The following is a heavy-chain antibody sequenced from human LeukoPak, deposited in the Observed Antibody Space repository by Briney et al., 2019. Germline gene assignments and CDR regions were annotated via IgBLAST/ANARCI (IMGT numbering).Heavy chain of an antibody. CDR2: IYSGGTT. Sequence: GGSLRLSCAASAFTVSTNYMNWVRQAPGKGLEWASAIYSGGTTYYADSVKGRFTISRDTSKNTLYLQMNSLRAEDTAVYYCARDKFRGYFDYWGQGTLVTVSS. CDR3: ARDKFRGYFDY. CDR1: AFTVSTNY. J-gene: IGHJ4*02. D-gene: IGHD3-10*01. V-gene: IGHV3-66*01.